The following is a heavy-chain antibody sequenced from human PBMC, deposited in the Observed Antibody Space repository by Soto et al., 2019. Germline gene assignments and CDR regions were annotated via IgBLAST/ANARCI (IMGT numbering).Heavy chain of an antibody. CDR1: GGTFSSRA. Sequence: QVQLVQSGPEVKKTGTSVKVSCKASGGTFSSRAISWVRQAPGQGLAWMGGIIPVFGRVNYAEKFQDRVTITGDESTGTVYMELSSLRCEDTALYYCANSRGGTFLGYHGMDIWGQGTTVSVSS. V-gene: IGHV1-69*01. D-gene: IGHD3-16*01. J-gene: IGHJ6*02. CDR3: ANSRGGTFLGYHGMDI. CDR2: IIPVFGRV.